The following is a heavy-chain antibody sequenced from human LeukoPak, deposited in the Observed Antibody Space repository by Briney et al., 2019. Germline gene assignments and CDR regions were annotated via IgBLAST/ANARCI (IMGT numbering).Heavy chain of an antibody. J-gene: IGHJ4*02. D-gene: IGHD3-22*01. CDR1: GFTFSVYW. CDR2: IKEDGSEQ. Sequence: PGGSLRLSCAASGFTFSVYWMSWVRQAPGMGLEWVANIKEDGSEQYYVGSVKGRFTISRDNAKNSLYLQMNSLSAEDTALYYCAKALLEGYDSSGSFDYWGQGTLVTVSS. CDR3: AKALLEGYDSSGSFDY. V-gene: IGHV3-7*03.